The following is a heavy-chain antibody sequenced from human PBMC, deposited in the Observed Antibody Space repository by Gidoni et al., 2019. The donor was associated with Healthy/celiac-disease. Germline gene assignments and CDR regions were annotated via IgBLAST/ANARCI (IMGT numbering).Heavy chain of an antibody. V-gene: IGHV3-11*01. CDR3: AREPPPIAVAGTYYYYGMDV. Sequence: QVQLVESGGGLVKPGGSLRLSCAASGFTFSDYYMSWIRQAPGKGLEWVSYISSSGSTIYYADSVKGRFTISRDNAKNSLYLQMNSLRAEDTAVYYCAREPPPIAVAGTYYYYGMDVWGQGTTVTVSS. CDR1: GFTFSDYY. CDR2: ISSSGSTI. D-gene: IGHD6-19*01. J-gene: IGHJ6*02.